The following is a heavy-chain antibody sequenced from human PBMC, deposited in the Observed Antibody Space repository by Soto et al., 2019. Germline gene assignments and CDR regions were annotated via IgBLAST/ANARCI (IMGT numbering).Heavy chain of an antibody. D-gene: IGHD1-7*01. CDR2: ISAYNGNT. Sequence: QVQLVQSGAEVKKPGASVKVSCKASGYTFTSYGISWVRQAPGQGLEWMGWISAYNGNTNYAQKLHGRVTMTTDTSTSTAYMELRSLRSDDTAVYYCARVPVITGTTGYYYYGMDVWGQGTTVTVSS. CDR1: GYTFTSYG. CDR3: ARVPVITGTTGYYYYGMDV. J-gene: IGHJ6*02. V-gene: IGHV1-18*04.